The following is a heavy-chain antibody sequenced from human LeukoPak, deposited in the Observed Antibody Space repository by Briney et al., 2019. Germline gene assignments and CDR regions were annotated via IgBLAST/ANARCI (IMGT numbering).Heavy chain of an antibody. CDR2: ISAYNGNT. V-gene: IGHV1-18*01. J-gene: IGHJ3*02. Sequence: GASVKVSCKASGYTFTSYGISWVRQAPGQGLEWMGWISAYNGNTNYAQKLQGRVTMTTDTSTSTAYMELRSLRSDDTAVYYCARGVKSSWYRMMVAFDIWGQGTMVTVSS. CDR1: GYTFTSYG. CDR3: ARGVKSSWYRMMVAFDI. D-gene: IGHD6-13*01.